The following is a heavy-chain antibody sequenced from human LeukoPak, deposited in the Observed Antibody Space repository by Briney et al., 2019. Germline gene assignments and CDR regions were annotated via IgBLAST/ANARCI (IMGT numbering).Heavy chain of an antibody. D-gene: IGHD1-14*01. CDR3: ARDFVIPEDAFDI. CDR2: IYTSGST. V-gene: IGHV4-4*07. Sequence: SETLSLTCTVSGDSITSYSWSWIRQPAGKGLEWIGRIYTSGSTNYNPSLKSRVTMSVDTSKNQFSLKLSSVTAADTAVYYCARDFVIPEDAFDIWGQGTRVTVSS. CDR1: GDSITSYS. J-gene: IGHJ3*02.